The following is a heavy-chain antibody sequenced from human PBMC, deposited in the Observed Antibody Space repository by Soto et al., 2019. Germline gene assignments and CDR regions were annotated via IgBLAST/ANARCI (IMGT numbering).Heavy chain of an antibody. CDR2: IYYSGST. CDR3: ARVEGYCSGGSCYIGLNWFDP. CDR1: GGSISSGGYY. V-gene: IGHV4-31*03. D-gene: IGHD2-15*01. J-gene: IGHJ5*02. Sequence: ASETLSLTCTVSGGSISSGGYYWSWIRQHPGKGLEWIGYIYYSGSTYYNPSLKSRVTISVDTSKNQFSLKLSSVTAADTAVYYCARVEGYCSGGSCYIGLNWFDPWGQGTLVTVSS.